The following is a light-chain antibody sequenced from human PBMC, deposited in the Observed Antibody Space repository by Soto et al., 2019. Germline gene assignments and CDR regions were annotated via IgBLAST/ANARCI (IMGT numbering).Light chain of an antibody. Sequence: DIQMTQFPSTLSASVGDRVTITCRASQSIGTWLAWYQQKPGKAPKLLIFDASTLESGVPSRFSGSGSGTDFTLTISSLQPDDFATYYCQQYSDSSGAFGQGTKVDIK. J-gene: IGKJ1*01. CDR3: QQYSDSSGA. CDR2: DAS. V-gene: IGKV1-5*01. CDR1: QSIGTW.